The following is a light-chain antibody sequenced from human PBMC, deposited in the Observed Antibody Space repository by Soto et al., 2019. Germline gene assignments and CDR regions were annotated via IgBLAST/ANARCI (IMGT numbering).Light chain of an antibody. J-gene: IGKJ4*01. CDR3: QQYGSSSRLT. CDR2: GAS. V-gene: IGKV3D-15*01. Sequence: EIVMTQSPATLSVSPGERATLSCRASQSVSSNLAWYQQKPGQTPRLLIYGASTRATGIPARFSGSGSGTEFTLTISRLEPEDFAVYYCQQYGSSSRLTFGGGTKVDI. CDR1: QSVSSN.